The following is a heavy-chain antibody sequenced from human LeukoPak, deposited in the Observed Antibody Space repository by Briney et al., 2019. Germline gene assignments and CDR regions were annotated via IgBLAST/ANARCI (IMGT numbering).Heavy chain of an antibody. J-gene: IGHJ4*02. D-gene: IGHD4-17*01. CDR2: INAGNGNT. CDR3: ARDLMTTVSPEDY. CDR1: GYTFTSYA. Sequence: ASVKVSCKASGYTFTSYAMHWVRQAPGQRLEWMGWINAGNGNTKYSQKFQGRVTITRDTSASTAYMELSSLRSEDTAVYYCARDLMTTVSPEDYWGQGTLSPSPQ. V-gene: IGHV1-3*01.